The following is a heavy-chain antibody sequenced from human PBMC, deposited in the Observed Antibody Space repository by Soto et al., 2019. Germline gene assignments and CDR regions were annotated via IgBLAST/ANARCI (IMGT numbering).Heavy chain of an antibody. CDR1: GFTFSSYW. V-gene: IGHV3-74*01. J-gene: IGHJ6*02. CDR3: ASGLVPYDYYYYGMDV. D-gene: IGHD6-6*01. CDR2: INSDGSST. Sequence: GGSLRLSCAASGFTFSSYWMHWVRQAPGKGLVWVSRINSDGSSTSYADSVKGRFTISRDNAKNTLYLQMNSLRAEDTAVYYCASGLVPYDYYYYGMDVWGQGTTVTVSS.